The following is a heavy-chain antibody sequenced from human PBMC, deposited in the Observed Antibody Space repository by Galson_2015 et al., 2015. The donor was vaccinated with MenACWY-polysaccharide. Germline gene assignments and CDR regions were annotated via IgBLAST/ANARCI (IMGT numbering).Heavy chain of an antibody. D-gene: IGHD2-15*01. V-gene: IGHV3-74*01. CDR3: TKAGAKYCSGSSCYFNWFDP. Sequence: SLRLSCAASGFSFSTYWMHWVRHAPGRGLVWVSRINADGSATDYADSVRGRLTISRDNAKNTLYLEMNSLRAEDTAVYYCTKAGAKYCSGSSCYFNWFDPWGQGTLVTVSS. J-gene: IGHJ5*02. CDR2: INADGSAT. CDR1: GFSFSTYW.